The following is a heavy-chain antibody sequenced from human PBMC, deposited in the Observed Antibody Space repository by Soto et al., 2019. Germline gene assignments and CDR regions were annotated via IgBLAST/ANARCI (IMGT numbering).Heavy chain of an antibody. CDR2: ISGSGGGT. CDR1: GFTFSRYA. CDR3: AKGPTYYYDSSGYFAY. Sequence: PGGSLRLSCAASGFTFSRYAMSWVRQAPGKGLEWVSAISGSGGGTYYADSVKGRFTISRDNSKNTLYLQMNSLRAEDTAVYYCAKGPTYYYDSSGYFAYWGQGTLVTVSS. V-gene: IGHV3-23*01. D-gene: IGHD3-22*01. J-gene: IGHJ4*02.